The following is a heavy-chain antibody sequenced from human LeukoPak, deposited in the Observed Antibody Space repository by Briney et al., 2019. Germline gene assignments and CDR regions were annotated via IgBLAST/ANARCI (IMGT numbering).Heavy chain of an antibody. D-gene: IGHD5-18*01. CDR2: IIPIFGIA. Sequence: SVKVSCKASGGTFSSYAISWVRQAPGQGLEWMGRIIPIFGIANYAQKFQGGVTITADKSTSTAYMELSSLRSEDTAVYYCARDLDSYGYLDYLDYWGQGTLVTVSS. CDR1: GGTFSSYA. CDR3: ARDLDSYGYLDYLDY. V-gene: IGHV1-69*04. J-gene: IGHJ4*02.